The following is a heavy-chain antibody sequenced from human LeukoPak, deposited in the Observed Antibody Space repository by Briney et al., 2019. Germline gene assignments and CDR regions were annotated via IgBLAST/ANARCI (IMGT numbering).Heavy chain of an antibody. J-gene: IGHJ4*02. Sequence: PGGSLRLSCAASGFTVSSNYMSWVRQAPGKGLEWVSIIYSGGTTYYADSVKSRFAISRDNSKNTLWLQMNSLRADDTAIYYCARDVEARISAAGTFDYWGQGSLVTVSS. CDR3: ARDVEARISAAGTFDY. D-gene: IGHD6-13*01. CDR2: IYSGGTT. V-gene: IGHV3-53*01. CDR1: GFTVSSNY.